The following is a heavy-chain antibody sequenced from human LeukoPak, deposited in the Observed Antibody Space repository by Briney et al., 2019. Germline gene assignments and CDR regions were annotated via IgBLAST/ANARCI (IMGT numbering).Heavy chain of an antibody. J-gene: IGHJ6*03. CDR2: ISHSGTT. CDR3: ARDRKYYYHMDV. CDR1: GYSISSVYY. Sequence: SETLSLTCTVSGYSISSVYYWGWIRQPPGKGLEWIGSISHSGTTYYNPSLKSRVTISVDTSKNQFSLKLSSVTAADTAVYYCARDRKYYYHMDVWGKGTTVTVSS. V-gene: IGHV4-38-2*02.